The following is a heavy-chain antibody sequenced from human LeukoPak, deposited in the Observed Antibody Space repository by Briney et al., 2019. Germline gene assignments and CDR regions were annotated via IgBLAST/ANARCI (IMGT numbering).Heavy chain of an antibody. CDR2: ISYDGSNK. CDR3: EELGITMIGGV. V-gene: IGHV3-30*18. J-gene: IGHJ6*04. D-gene: IGHD3-10*02. CDR1: GFTFSTYG. Sequence: PGGSLRLSCPASGFTFSTYGMHWVRQAPGKGLEWVAVISYDGSNKYYADSVKGRFTISRDNSKNTLYLQMNSLRAEDTAVYYCEELGITMIGGVWGKGTKVTISS.